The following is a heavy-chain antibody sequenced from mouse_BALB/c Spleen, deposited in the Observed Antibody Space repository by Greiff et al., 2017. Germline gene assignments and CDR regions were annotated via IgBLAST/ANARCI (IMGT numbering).Heavy chain of an antibody. J-gene: IGHJ1*01. V-gene: IGHV5-9-4*01. CDR2: ISSGGSYT. CDR3: ARAIIAQGYFDV. Sequence: EVHLVESGGGLVKPGGSLKLSCAASGFTFSSYAMSWVRQSPEKRLAWVAEISSGGSYTYYPDTVTGRFTISRDNAKNTLYVEMSSLRSEDTAMYYCARAIIAQGYFDVWGAGTTVTVSS. CDR1: GFTFSSYA. D-gene: IGHD1-1*01.